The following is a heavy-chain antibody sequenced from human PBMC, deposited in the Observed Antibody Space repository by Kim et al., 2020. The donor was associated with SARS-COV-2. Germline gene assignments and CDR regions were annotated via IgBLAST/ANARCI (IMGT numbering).Heavy chain of an antibody. J-gene: IGHJ6*03. CDR1: GDSISSYY. CDR2: IYTSGST. D-gene: IGHD6-19*01. Sequence: SETLSLTCTVSGDSISSYYWSWTRQPAGKGLEWIGRIYTSGSTNYNPSLKSRVTMSVDTSKNKFSLKLSSVTAADTAVYYCARDASTSRYSSGWYYYYYYMDVWGKGTTVTVSS. CDR3: ARDASTSRYSSGWYYYYYYMDV. V-gene: IGHV4-4*07.